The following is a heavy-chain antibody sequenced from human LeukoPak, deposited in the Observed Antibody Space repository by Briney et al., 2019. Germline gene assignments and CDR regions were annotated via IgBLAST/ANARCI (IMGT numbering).Heavy chain of an antibody. CDR3: ARVVGVQKKYYFDY. CDR2: ISSSSSSYI. Sequence: GGSLRLSCAASGFTFSSYSMNWVRQAPGKGLEWVSSISSSSSSYIYYADSVKGRFTISRDNAKNSLYLQMNSLRAEDTAVYYCARVVGVQKKYYFDYWGQGTLVTVSS. V-gene: IGHV3-21*01. J-gene: IGHJ4*02. CDR1: GFTFSSYS. D-gene: IGHD1-26*01.